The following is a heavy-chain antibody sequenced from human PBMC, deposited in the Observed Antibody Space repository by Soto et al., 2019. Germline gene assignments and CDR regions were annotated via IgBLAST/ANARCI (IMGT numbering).Heavy chain of an antibody. D-gene: IGHD2-2*01. Sequence: QVQLVQSGAQVKKPGSSGKVSCKASGGTFSSYAISWVRQAPGQGLEWMGGIIPIFGTANYAQKFQGRVTITADESTSTAYMELSSLRSEDTAVYYCARGDCSSTSCPKSYYYYGMDVWGQGTTVTVSS. J-gene: IGHJ6*02. CDR3: ARGDCSSTSCPKSYYYYGMDV. CDR1: GGTFSSYA. CDR2: IIPIFGTA. V-gene: IGHV1-69*01.